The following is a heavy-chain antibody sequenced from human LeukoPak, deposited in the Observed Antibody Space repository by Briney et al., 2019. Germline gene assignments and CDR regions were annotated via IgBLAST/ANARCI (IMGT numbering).Heavy chain of an antibody. CDR2: IYSGGST. J-gene: IGHJ4*02. CDR1: GFTVSSNY. D-gene: IGHD1-20*01. Sequence: GGSLRLSCAASGFTVSSNYMSWVRQAPGKGLEWVSVIYSGGSTYYADSVKGRFTISRDNSKNTLYLQMNSLRAEDTAVYYCARDRRDISGASLDYWGQGTLVTVSS. CDR3: ARDRRDISGASLDY. V-gene: IGHV3-53*01.